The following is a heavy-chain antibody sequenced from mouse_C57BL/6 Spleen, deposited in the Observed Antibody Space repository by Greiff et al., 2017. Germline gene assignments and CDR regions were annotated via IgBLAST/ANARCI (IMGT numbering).Heavy chain of an antibody. CDR2: ISDGGSYT. J-gene: IGHJ4*01. V-gene: IGHV5-4*01. CDR3: AREGPYYAMDY. CDR1: GFTFSSYA. Sequence: EVQVVESGGGLVKPGGSLKLSCAASGFTFSSYAMSWVRQTPEKRLEWVATISDGGSYTYYPDNVKGRFPISRDNAKNNLYLQMSHLKSEDTAMYYCAREGPYYAMDYWGQGTSVTVSS.